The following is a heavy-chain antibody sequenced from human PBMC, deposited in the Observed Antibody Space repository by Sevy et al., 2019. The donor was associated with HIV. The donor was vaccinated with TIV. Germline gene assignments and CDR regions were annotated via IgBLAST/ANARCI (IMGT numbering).Heavy chain of an antibody. CDR1: GGTFRSYG. CDR3: ARGGGNGLYYFDY. D-gene: IGHD6-19*01. Sequence: ASVKVSCKASGGTFRSYGISWVRQAPGQGLEWMGGIIPILGSTNYAQKFQGRVTITADESTNTAYMELNSLRSEDTAVYYCARGGGNGLYYFDYWGQETLVTVSS. CDR2: IIPILGST. V-gene: IGHV1-69*13. J-gene: IGHJ4*02.